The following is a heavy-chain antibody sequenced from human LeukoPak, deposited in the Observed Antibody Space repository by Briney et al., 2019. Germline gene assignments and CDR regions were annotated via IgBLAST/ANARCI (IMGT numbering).Heavy chain of an antibody. J-gene: IGHJ6*02. CDR2: ISSSSSTI. CDR1: GFTFSSYS. CDR3: ARDMSSSGWYDHGGMDV. D-gene: IGHD6-19*01. V-gene: IGHV3-48*01. Sequence: GGSLGLSCGISGFTFSSYSMNWVRQAPGKGLEWVSYISSSSSTIYYADSVKGRFTISRDNAKNSLYLQMNSLRAEDTAVYYCARDMSSSGWYDHGGMDVWGQGTTVTVSS.